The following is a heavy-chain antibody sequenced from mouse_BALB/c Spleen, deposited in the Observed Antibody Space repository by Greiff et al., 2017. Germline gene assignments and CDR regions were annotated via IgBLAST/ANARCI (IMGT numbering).Heavy chain of an antibody. J-gene: IGHJ3*01. CDR3: ASHYGSSPAWFAY. V-gene: IGHV5-12-1*01. CDR2: ISSGGGST. Sequence: EVKVEESGGGLVKPGGSLKLSCAASGFAFSSYDMSWVRQTPEKRLEWVAYISSGGGSTYYPDTVKGRFTISRDNAKNTLYLQMSSLKSEDTAMYYCASHYGSSPAWFAYWGQGTLVTVSA. D-gene: IGHD1-1*01. CDR1: GFAFSSYD.